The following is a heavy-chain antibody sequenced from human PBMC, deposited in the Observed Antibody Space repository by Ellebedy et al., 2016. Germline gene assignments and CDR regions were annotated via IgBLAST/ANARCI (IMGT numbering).Heavy chain of an antibody. CDR2: IYHSGST. J-gene: IGHJ5*02. V-gene: IGHV4-4*02. Sequence: SETLSLTCAVSGGSISSSNWWSWVRQPPGKGLEWIGEIYHSGSTNYNPSLKSRVTISVDKSKNQFSLKLSSVTAADTAVYYCARGIVVVVAATPPWFDPWGQGTLVTVSS. CDR1: GGSISSSNW. D-gene: IGHD2-15*01. CDR3: ARGIVVVVAATPPWFDP.